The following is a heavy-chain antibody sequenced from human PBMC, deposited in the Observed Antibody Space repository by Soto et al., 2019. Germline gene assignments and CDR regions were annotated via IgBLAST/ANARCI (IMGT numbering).Heavy chain of an antibody. J-gene: IGHJ5*02. D-gene: IGHD3-10*01. Sequence: ASVKVSCKASGYTFIRYGITWVRQAPGQGFEWMGWSSPYDDSTIYAEKQQGRVTMTADTSTRIAKLNMRILRSDDTAVYYCARGVGSGSYYNQYNWFDPWGQGTLVTVSS. CDR1: GYTFIRYG. V-gene: IGHV1-18*01. CDR2: SSPYDDST. CDR3: ARGVGSGSYYNQYNWFDP.